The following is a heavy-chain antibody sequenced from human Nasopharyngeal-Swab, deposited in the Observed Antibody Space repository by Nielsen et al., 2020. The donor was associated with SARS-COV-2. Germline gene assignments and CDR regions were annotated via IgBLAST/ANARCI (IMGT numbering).Heavy chain of an antibody. J-gene: IGHJ6*02. D-gene: IGHD1-1*01. V-gene: IGHV3-53*01. Sequence: GESLKISCAASGFTVSSNYTSWVRQAPGKGLEWVSIIYNGGSTHYADSVKGRFTISRDNSKNTVHLQMKSLRAEDTAIYYCARDNDEYGMDVWGQGTTVTVSS. CDR2: IYNGGST. CDR3: ARDNDEYGMDV. CDR1: GFTVSSNY.